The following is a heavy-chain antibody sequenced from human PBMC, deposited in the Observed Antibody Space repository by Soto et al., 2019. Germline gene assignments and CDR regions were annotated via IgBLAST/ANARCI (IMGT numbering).Heavy chain of an antibody. CDR2: IKSKTDGGTT. CDR1: GFTFSNAW. J-gene: IGHJ4*02. D-gene: IGHD2-2*01. CDR3: TTDARFVVVPAAFFDY. Sequence: EVQLVESGGGLVKPGGSLRLSCAASGFTFSNAWMSWVRQAPGKGLEWVGRIKSKTDGGTTDYAAPVKGRFTISRDDSKNTLYLQMNSLKTEDTAVYYCTTDARFVVVPAAFFDYWGQGTLVTVSS. V-gene: IGHV3-15*01.